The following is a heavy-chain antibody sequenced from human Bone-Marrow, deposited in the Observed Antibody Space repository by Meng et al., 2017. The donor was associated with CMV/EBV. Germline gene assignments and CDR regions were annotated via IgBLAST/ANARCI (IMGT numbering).Heavy chain of an antibody. V-gene: IGHV4-4*07. CDR1: GGSISSYY. CDR2: IYTSGST. CDR3: ARDRLYCSSTSCPKINYYCVMDV. D-gene: IGHD2-2*01. J-gene: IGHJ6*02. Sequence: SEALSLTCTVSGGSISSYYWSWIRQPAGKGLEWIGPIYTSGSTNYNPSLKSRVNISVDTSKNQFPLKLSSVTAADSAVYYCARDRLYCSSTSCPKINYYCVMDVWGQGTTVTVSS.